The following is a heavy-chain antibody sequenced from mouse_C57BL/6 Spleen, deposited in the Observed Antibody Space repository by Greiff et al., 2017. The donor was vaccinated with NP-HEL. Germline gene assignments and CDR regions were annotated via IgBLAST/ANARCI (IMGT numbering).Heavy chain of an antibody. CDR1: GFTFSDYY. J-gene: IGHJ3*01. CDR3: ARPFYYGSSPAWFAY. D-gene: IGHD1-1*01. V-gene: IGHV5-12*01. CDR2: ISNGGGST. Sequence: EVMLVESGGGLVQPGGSLKLSCAASGFTFSDYYMYWVRQTPEKRLEWVAYISNGGGSTYYPDTVKGRFTISRDNAKNTLYLQMSRLKSEDTAMYYCARPFYYGSSPAWFAYWGHGTLVTVSA.